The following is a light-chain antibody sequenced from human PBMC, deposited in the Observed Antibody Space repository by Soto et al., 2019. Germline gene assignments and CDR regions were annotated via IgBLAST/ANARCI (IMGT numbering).Light chain of an antibody. Sequence: DIQMTQSPSSLSASVGDRVTITCRASQIISNYLNWYQQKPGKAPNLLIYAASSLQSGVPSRFSGSGSGTDFTLTISSLQPEDFATYYCQQSYSTPYTFGQGTNLEIK. CDR2: AAS. J-gene: IGKJ2*01. V-gene: IGKV1-39*01. CDR1: QIISNY. CDR3: QQSYSTPYT.